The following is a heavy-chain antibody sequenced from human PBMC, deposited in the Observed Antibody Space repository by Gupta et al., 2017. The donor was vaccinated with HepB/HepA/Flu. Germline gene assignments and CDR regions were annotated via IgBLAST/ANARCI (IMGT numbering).Heavy chain of an antibody. D-gene: IGHD3-3*01. CDR1: GFNFSHYS. Sequence: EVQLVESGGGLVQPGGSLSLSCGASGFNFSHYSMIWVRQAPGQGLEWVSYISSSSSTIYYADSGKGRFTISRDNAKNSLYLQMNSLRDEDTAVYYCARDAIQSGRDGAQKSTLFDYWGQGTLVTVSS. CDR3: ARDAIQSGRDGAQKSTLFDY. J-gene: IGHJ4*02. V-gene: IGHV3-48*02. CDR2: ISSSSSTI.